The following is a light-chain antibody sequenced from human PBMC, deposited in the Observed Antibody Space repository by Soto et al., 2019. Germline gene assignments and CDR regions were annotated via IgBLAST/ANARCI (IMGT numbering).Light chain of an antibody. V-gene: IGLV2-14*01. CDR3: SSYTSTNTQV. CDR1: SSDVGAYKY. CDR2: EVS. Sequence: QSVLNQPASVSGSPGQSITISCTGTSSDVGAYKYVSWYQQHPGKAPKLMIYEVSNRPSGVSNRFSGSKSGNTASVTISGLQAEDEADYYCSSYTSTNTQVFGTGTKVTVL. J-gene: IGLJ1*01.